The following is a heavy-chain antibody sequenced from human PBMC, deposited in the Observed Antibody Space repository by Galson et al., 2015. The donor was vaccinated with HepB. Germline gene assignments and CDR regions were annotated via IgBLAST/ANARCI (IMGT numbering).Heavy chain of an antibody. Sequence: SLRLSCAASGFTFSSYAMSWVRQAPGKGLEWVSAISGSGGSTYYADSVKGRFTISRDNSKNTLYLQMNSLRAEDTAVYYCAKDHGEYSSGWYGYFDYWGQGTRVTVSS. J-gene: IGHJ4*02. CDR2: ISGSGGST. D-gene: IGHD6-19*01. V-gene: IGHV3-23*01. CDR3: AKDHGEYSSGWYGYFDY. CDR1: GFTFSSYA.